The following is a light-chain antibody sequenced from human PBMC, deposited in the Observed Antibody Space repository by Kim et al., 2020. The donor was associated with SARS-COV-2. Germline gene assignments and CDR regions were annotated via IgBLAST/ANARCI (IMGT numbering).Light chain of an antibody. V-gene: IGKV1-5*03. CDR1: HNIDTR. J-gene: IGKJ1*01. CDR2: RAS. Sequence: VGDSVTITCRASHNIDTRLAWYQQKPGKAPNLLIYRASNLQSGVPSRFSGSGSGTEFTLTISGLQPDDFATFYCQHYDSSSLTWTFGQGTKVDIK. CDR3: QHYDSSSLTWT.